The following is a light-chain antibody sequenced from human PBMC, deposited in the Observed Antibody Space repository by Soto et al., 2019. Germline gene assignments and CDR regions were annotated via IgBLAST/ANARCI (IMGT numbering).Light chain of an antibody. J-gene: IGKJ1*01. Sequence: EIVLTQSPGTLSLSPGERATLSFRASQSVSNNYLAWYQQKPGQAPRLLIYGASNRATGIPDRFSGSGSGTDFTLTISRLEPEDFAVYYCQQYGISGTFGQGTKVDIK. CDR1: QSVSNNY. CDR2: GAS. V-gene: IGKV3-20*01. CDR3: QQYGISGT.